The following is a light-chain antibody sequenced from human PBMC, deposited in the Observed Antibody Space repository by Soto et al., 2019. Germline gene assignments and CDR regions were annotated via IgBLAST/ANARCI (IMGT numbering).Light chain of an antibody. CDR3: QSYDTRRIAVV. CDR2: GDN. CDR1: SSNIGAGYA. Sequence: QSVLTQPPSVSGAPGQRLTIACTGSSSNIGAGYAVHWHQHLPGRAPKLLVYGDNNRPSGVPDRFSGSESGTSAYLTITGGQAEDEAHYYCQSYDTRRIAVVFGGGTKLTVL. V-gene: IGLV1-40*01. J-gene: IGLJ2*01.